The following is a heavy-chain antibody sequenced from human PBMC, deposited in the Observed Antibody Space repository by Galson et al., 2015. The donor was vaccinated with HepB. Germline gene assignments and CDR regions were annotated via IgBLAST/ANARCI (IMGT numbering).Heavy chain of an antibody. CDR2: IYPGDSDT. Sequence: QSGAEVTKPGESLKISFKGSGSSFTSYWIGWVRQMPGKGLEWMGIIYPGDSDTRYSPSFQGQVTISADKSISTAYLQWSSLKASDTAMYYCARPSRGDSSGYVGWFFDYWGQGTLVTVSS. D-gene: IGHD3-22*01. CDR1: GSSFTSYW. CDR3: ARPSRGDSSGYVGWFFDY. J-gene: IGHJ4*02. V-gene: IGHV5-51*01.